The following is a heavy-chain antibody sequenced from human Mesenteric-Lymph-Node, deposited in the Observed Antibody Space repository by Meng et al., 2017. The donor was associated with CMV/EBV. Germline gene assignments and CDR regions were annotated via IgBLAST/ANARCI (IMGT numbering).Heavy chain of an antibody. J-gene: IGHJ4*02. CDR3: AKDRDYNWNDPDY. Sequence: SLKISCAASGFNFDVYTMHWVRHAPGKGLEWVSGIDWRSGNIDYADSVKGRFTISRDSSRNTLYLQMNSLRGEDTAVYYCAKDRDYNWNDPDYWGQGTLVTVSS. D-gene: IGHD1-20*01. CDR2: IDWRSGNI. V-gene: IGHV3-9*01. CDR1: GFNFDVYT.